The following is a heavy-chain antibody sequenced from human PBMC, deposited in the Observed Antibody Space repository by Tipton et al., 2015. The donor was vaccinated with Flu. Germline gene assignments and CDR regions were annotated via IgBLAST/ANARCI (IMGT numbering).Heavy chain of an antibody. CDR1: GGSIRSYY. D-gene: IGHD5-12*01. J-gene: IGHJ3*01. Sequence: TLSLTCTVSGGSIRSYYWSWIRQPAGKGLEWIGRISPSGSTNYNASLEGRVTMSLDTSKSQLSLRLSSATAADTAVYYCARDLRGYRGYTGGDAFDVWGQGTMVTVSS. V-gene: IGHV4-4*07. CDR3: ARDLRGYRGYTGGDAFDV. CDR2: ISPSGST.